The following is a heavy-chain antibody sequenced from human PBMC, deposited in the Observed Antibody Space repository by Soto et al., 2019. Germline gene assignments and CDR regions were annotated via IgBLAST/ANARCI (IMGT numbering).Heavy chain of an antibody. CDR2: IIPIFGTA. J-gene: IGHJ6*02. CDR1: GGTFSSYA. CDR3: ARGITMIVVVITTDDYYYGMDV. Sequence: SVKVSCKASGGTFSSYAISWVRQAPGQGLEWMGGIIPIFGTANYAQKFQGRVTITADESTSTAYMELSSLRSEDTAVYYCARGITMIVVVITTDDYYYGMDVWGQGATVTVSS. D-gene: IGHD3-22*01. V-gene: IGHV1-69*13.